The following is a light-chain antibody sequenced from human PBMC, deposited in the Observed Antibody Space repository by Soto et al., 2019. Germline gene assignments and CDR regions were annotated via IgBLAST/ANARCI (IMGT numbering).Light chain of an antibody. V-gene: IGLV2-14*01. CDR2: EVS. J-gene: IGLJ3*02. CDR3: ISYTSSSTWV. Sequence: QSVLTQPASVSGSPGQSITISCTGTSSDVGGYNYVSWYQQHPGKAPKLMIYEVSNRPSGVSDRFSGSRSGNTDSLTISGLQAEDESDYYCISYTSSSTWVFGGGTQLTVL. CDR1: SSDVGGYNY.